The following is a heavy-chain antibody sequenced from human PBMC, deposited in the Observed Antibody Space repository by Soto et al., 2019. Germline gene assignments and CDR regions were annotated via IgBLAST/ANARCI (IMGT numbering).Heavy chain of an antibody. CDR2: IYWDDDK. CDR3: AHLYGDYPHNWFDP. D-gene: IGHD4-17*01. CDR1: GFSLSTTGVG. V-gene: IGHV2-5*02. J-gene: IGHJ5*02. Sequence: QITLRESGPTLVKPTQTLTLTCTLSGFSLSTTGVGVGWIRQPPGKSLEWLALIYWDDDKRYSPSLKSRLTITKDTSKNQVVLTMTNMDPVDTATYFCAHLYGDYPHNWFDPWGQGTLVTVSS.